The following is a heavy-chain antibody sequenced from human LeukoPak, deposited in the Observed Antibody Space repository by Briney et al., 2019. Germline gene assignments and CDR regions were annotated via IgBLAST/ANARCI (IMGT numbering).Heavy chain of an antibody. D-gene: IGHD3-22*01. Sequence: PSQTLSLTCTVSGASISSGDYYWSWIRQPPGKGLECIGHIYYSGSTYYNPSLKSRVTISVDTSKNQFSLKLSSVTAADTAVYYCARGRGVPYYYDSSGYYPADHWGQGTLVTVSS. CDR2: IYYSGST. V-gene: IGHV4-30-4*01. J-gene: IGHJ5*02. CDR3: ARGRGVPYYYDSSGYYPADH. CDR1: GASISSGDYY.